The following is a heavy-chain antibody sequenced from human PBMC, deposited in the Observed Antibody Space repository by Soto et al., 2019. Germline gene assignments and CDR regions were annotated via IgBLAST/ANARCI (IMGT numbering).Heavy chain of an antibody. CDR1: GGSISSYY. CDR2: IFYTGST. Sequence: SETLSLTCTVSGGSISSYYWSWIRQPSGKGLEWVGDIFYTGSTNYNPSLKSRVTISVDTSKNQFSLKLSSVTAADTAVYYCGALCSSTWCYGMDVWGQGTTVTVSS. D-gene: IGHD2-2*01. J-gene: IGHJ6*02. V-gene: IGHV4-59*01. CDR3: GALCSSTWCYGMDV.